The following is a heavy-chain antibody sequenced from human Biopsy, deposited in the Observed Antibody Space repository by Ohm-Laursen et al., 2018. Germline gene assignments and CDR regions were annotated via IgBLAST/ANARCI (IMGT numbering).Heavy chain of an antibody. CDR2: ISPSGATT. CDR3: ARAGVGSDGTDSYYYGMDV. V-gene: IGHV1-46*01. J-gene: IGHJ6*02. D-gene: IGHD5-24*01. CDR1: GNTFATYH. Sequence: SVKVSCKASGNTFATYHIHWVRQAPGQGLEWMGGISPSGATTSFSQKFQGRITMTRDTFTGTVYMDLNSLGSEDTAVYYCARAGVGSDGTDSYYYGMDVWGPGTTVTVSS.